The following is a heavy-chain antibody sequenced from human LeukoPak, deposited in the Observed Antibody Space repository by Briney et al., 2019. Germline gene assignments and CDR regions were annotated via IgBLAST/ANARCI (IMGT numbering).Heavy chain of an antibody. CDR1: GGSISSSSYY. J-gene: IGHJ3*02. Sequence: NPSETLSLTCTVSGGSISSSSYYWGWIRQPPGKGLEWIGSIYYSGSTYYNPSLKSRVTISVDTSKNQFSLKLSSVTAADTAVYYCASHVGTMVRGVISLEAFDIWGQGTMVTVSS. CDR2: IYYSGST. D-gene: IGHD3-10*01. CDR3: ASHVGTMVRGVISLEAFDI. V-gene: IGHV4-39*01.